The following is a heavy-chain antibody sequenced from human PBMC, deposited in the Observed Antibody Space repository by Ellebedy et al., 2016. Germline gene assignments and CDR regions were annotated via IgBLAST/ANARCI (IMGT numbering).Heavy chain of an antibody. CDR3: AKWNGGWYAFEV. Sequence: SETLSLTCNVSGGSISTGSFHWGWIRQPPGKRLEWIGYVFHTGTTNYNPSLKSRVTMSVDTSKRQFSLRLTSVTAADTAVYYCAKWNGGWYAFEVWGQGTMVTVSS. V-gene: IGHV4-61*01. D-gene: IGHD6-19*01. J-gene: IGHJ3*01. CDR2: VFHTGTT. CDR1: GGSISTGSFH.